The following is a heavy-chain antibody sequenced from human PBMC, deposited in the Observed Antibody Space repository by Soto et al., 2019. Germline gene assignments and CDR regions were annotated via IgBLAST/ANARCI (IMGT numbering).Heavy chain of an antibody. Sequence: SETLSLTCTVSGGSISSYYWSWIRQPPGKGLEWIGYIYYSGSTNYNPSLKSRVTISVDTSKNQFSLKLSSVTAADTAVYYCARSGLLWYYYMDVWGKGTTVTVSS. CDR1: GGSISSYY. J-gene: IGHJ6*03. CDR2: IYYSGST. V-gene: IGHV4-59*01. D-gene: IGHD2-15*01. CDR3: ARSGLLWYYYMDV.